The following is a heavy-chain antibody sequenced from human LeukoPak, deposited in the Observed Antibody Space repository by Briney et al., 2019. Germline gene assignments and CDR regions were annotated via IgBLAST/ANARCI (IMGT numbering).Heavy chain of an antibody. CDR1: GGSFSGYS. J-gene: IGHJ6*03. CDR3: ARESRPFGYYYYYMDV. V-gene: IGHV4-34*01. CDR2: INPGGRT. D-gene: IGHD3-16*01. Sequence: SETLSLTCAVYGGSFSGYSWSWIRQPPGKGLEWIGEINPGGRTNYNPSLKSRVSISVDTSKNQFSLKVSSVTAADTAVYYCARESRPFGYYYYYMDVWGKGTTVTVSS.